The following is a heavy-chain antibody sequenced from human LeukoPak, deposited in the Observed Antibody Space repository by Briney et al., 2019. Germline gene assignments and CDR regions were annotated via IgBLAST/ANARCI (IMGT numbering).Heavy chain of an antibody. V-gene: IGHV4-4*02. CDR2: IYHSGST. CDR3: ARESYSSHHHIPVY. J-gene: IGHJ4*02. Sequence: SETLSLTCAVSGGSISSSNWWSWVRQPPGKGLEWIGEIYHSGSTNYNPSLKSRVTISVDKSKNQFSLKLSSVTAADTAVYYCARESYSSHHHIPVYWGQGTLVTVSS. D-gene: IGHD6-19*01. CDR1: GGSISSSNW.